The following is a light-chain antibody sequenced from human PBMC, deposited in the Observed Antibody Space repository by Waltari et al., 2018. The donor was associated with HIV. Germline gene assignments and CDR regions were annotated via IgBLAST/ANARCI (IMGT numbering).Light chain of an antibody. J-gene: IGKJ2*03. CDR2: GAY. CDR1: QGVRTY. V-gene: IGKV1-9*01. Sequence: DIQLTQSPSFLSASVGDRVTITCRASQGVRTYLAWYQQNPGKAPKLLIYGAYTLQSGVPSRFSGSGSGTEFTLTISSLQPGDSANYYCQQLNSYPHSFGQGTKLEIK. CDR3: QQLNSYPHS.